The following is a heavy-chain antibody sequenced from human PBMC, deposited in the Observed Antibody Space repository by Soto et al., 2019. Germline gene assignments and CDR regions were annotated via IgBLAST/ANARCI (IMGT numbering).Heavy chain of an antibody. CDR3: ARHVGYGDYVNRQYYYGMDV. CDR2: IYYSGST. Sequence: SETLSLTCTVSGGSISSSSYYWGWIRQPPGKGLEWIGSIYYSGSTYYNPSLESRVTISVDTSKNQFSLKLSSVTAADTAVYYCARHVGYGDYVNRQYYYGMDVWGQGTTVTVSS. J-gene: IGHJ6*02. D-gene: IGHD4-17*01. V-gene: IGHV4-39*01. CDR1: GGSISSSSYY.